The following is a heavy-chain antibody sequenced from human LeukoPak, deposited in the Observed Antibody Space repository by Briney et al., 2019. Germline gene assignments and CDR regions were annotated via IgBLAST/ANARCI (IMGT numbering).Heavy chain of an antibody. CDR1: GFTFSSNW. V-gene: IGHV3-74*01. Sequence: GGSLRLSCTASGFTFSSNWMHWVRQAPGKGLVWVSRINEDGSTTNYADSVKGRSTIFRDNAKNTLYLQMNSLRAEDTAVYYCVRDLGGRSGHWGQGTLVTVSS. D-gene: IGHD1-26*01. CDR2: INEDGSTT. J-gene: IGHJ4*02. CDR3: VRDLGGRSGH.